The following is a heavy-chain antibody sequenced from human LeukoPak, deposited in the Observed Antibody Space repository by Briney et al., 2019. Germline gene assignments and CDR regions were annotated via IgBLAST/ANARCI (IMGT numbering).Heavy chain of an antibody. D-gene: IGHD4-17*01. CDR1: GFTFSDYY. Sequence: SGGSLRLSCAASGFTFSDYYMSWIRQAPGKGLEWVSYISSSGSTIYYADSVKGRFTISRDNAKNSLYLQMNSLRAEDTAVYYCARDRRLGDYNDAFGIWGQGTMVTVSS. J-gene: IGHJ3*02. CDR3: ARDRRLGDYNDAFGI. CDR2: ISSSGSTI. V-gene: IGHV3-11*04.